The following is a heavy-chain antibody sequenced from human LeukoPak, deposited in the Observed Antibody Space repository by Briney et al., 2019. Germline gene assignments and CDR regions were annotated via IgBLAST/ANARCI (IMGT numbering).Heavy chain of an antibody. CDR1: GYTLTSSG. CDR3: ARDGNPDIVVVPAATYCMDV. CDR2: ISTYNGNT. Sequence: GASVKVSCKASGYTLTSSGISWVRQAPGQGLEWMGWISTYNGNTNYAQKFQGRVTMTRDTSTSTVYMELSSLRSEDTAVYYCARDGNPDIVVVPAATYCMDVWGKGTTVTVSS. V-gene: IGHV1-18*01. D-gene: IGHD2-2*01. J-gene: IGHJ6*03.